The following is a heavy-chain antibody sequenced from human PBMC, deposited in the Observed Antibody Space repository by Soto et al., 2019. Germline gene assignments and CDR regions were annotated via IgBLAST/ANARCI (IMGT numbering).Heavy chain of an antibody. CDR3: ARDPGYSSWFDP. Sequence: ASVKVSCKASGYTFSSYYIHWVRQAPGQGLEWIGIINPNGGSTNYAQNFKGRLTVTRDTSTATVYMDLSALTSDDTAMYYCARDPGYSSWFDPWGQGTLVTVSS. V-gene: IGHV1-46*01. CDR2: INPNGGST. J-gene: IGHJ5*02. D-gene: IGHD4-4*01. CDR1: GYTFSSYY.